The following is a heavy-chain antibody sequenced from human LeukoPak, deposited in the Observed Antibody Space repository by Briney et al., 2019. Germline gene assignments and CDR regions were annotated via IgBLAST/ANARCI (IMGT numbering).Heavy chain of an antibody. CDR2: ISSASNTI. V-gene: IGHV3-48*01. CDR1: GFTFSSYS. D-gene: IGHD3-10*01. J-gene: IGHJ5*02. CDR3: ARDGWFGDYNWFDP. Sequence: GESLRLSCAASGFTFSSYSMNWVRQAPGKGLEWVSYISSASNTIYYADSVKGRFTISRDNAKNSLYQQMNSLRAEDTAMYYCARDGWFGDYNWFDPRGQGTLVTVSS.